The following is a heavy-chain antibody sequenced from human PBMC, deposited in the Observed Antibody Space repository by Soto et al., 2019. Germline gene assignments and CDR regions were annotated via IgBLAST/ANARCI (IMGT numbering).Heavy chain of an antibody. V-gene: IGHV4-31*03. J-gene: IGHJ4*02. CDR2: IYDSGST. CDR1: GGSISRSGYF. CDR3: ARSSRSYFDY. Sequence: SETLSLTCTVSGGSISRSGYFWSWIRQHPGKGLEWIGYIYDSGSTYYNPSLKSRVSLSVDTSKNQFSLNLTSVTAADTAMYYCARSSRSYFDYWGQGTLVTVS.